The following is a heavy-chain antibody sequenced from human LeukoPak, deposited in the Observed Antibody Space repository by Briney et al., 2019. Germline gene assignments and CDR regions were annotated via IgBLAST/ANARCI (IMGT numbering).Heavy chain of an antibody. V-gene: IGHV1-46*03. J-gene: IGHJ4*02. D-gene: IGHD3-10*01. CDR1: GYRFSSYY. CDR3: AAYRSGKYAHIDF. CDR2: INPRDGGT. Sequence: ASVKVSCKASGYRFSSYYIHLVRQAPGLGLEWMGIINPRDGGTSHSEKFQGRFTMTRDTSTSTVYMDLSSLRSEDTAVYFCAAYRSGKYAHIDFWGQGTLVTVSS.